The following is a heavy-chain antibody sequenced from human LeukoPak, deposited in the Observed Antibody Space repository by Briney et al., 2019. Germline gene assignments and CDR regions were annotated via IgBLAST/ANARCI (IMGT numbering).Heavy chain of an antibody. D-gene: IGHD1-26*01. V-gene: IGHV1-18*01. CDR1: GYTFTSYG. J-gene: IGHJ4*02. CDR2: ISAYNGNT. Sequence: ASVKVSCKASGYTFTSYGTSWVRQATGQGLGWMGWISAYNGNTNYAQKLQGRVTMTTDTSTSTAYMELRSLRSDDTAVYYCARDGELLAVGVIDYWGQGTLVTVSS. CDR3: ARDGELLAVGVIDY.